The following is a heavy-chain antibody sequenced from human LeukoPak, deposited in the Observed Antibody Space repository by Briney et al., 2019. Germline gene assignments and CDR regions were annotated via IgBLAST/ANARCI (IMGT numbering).Heavy chain of an antibody. Sequence: KPSETLSLTCTVSGDSISGYYWSWIRQPPGKGLEWIGYIYYSGSTNYNPSLKSRVTISVDTSKNQFSLKLSSVTAADTAVYYCARSVEWLRRSDMPFDYWGQGTLVTVSS. CDR3: ARSVEWLRRSDMPFDY. J-gene: IGHJ4*02. V-gene: IGHV4-59*01. CDR2: IYYSGST. CDR1: GDSISGYY. D-gene: IGHD5-12*01.